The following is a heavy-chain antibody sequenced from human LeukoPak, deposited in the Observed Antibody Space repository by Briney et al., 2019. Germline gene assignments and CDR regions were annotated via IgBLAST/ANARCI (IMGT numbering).Heavy chain of an antibody. J-gene: IGHJ6*02. CDR1: GGSFSGFY. CDR2: INHSGST. CDR3: ARDASYYYGLDV. V-gene: IGHV4-34*01. Sequence: SETLSLTCNVSGGSFSGFYWNWIRQSPGKGPEWIGEINHSGSTNYSPSLKNRITISLDTSKNQFSLKLASVTAADTAVYYCARDASYYYGLDVWGQGTTVTVSS.